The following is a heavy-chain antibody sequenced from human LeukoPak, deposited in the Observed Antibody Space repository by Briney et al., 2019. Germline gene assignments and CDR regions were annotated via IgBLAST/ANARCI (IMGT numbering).Heavy chain of an antibody. Sequence: PGGSLRLSCVASGFTFSSYGMHWVRQAPGKGLEWLAVISHDGNNKFYADSVRGRFTLSRDNSKNTLYLQMNSMRAEDTAVYYCAKPGLSSGWYPYDSWGQGALVTVSS. D-gene: IGHD6-19*01. V-gene: IGHV3-30*18. CDR2: ISHDGNNK. J-gene: IGHJ4*02. CDR1: GFTFSSYG. CDR3: AKPGLSSGWYPYDS.